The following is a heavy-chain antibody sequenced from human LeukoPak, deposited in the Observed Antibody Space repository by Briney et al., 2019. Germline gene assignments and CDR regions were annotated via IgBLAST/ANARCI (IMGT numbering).Heavy chain of an antibody. V-gene: IGHV3-21*01. D-gene: IGHD3-3*01. CDR1: GYTFTIYD. J-gene: IGHJ4*02. CDR3: ARDKGPGYYDGFDY. CDR2: ISSSSSYI. Sequence: GASVKVSCKASGYTFTIYDINWVRQAPGKGLEWVSSISSSSSYIYYADSVKGRFTISRDNAKNSLYLQMNSLRAEDTAVYYCARDKGPGYYDGFDYWGQGTLVTVSS.